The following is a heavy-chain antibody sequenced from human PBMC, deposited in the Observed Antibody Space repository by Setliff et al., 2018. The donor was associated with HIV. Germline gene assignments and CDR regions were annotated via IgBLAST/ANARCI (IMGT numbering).Heavy chain of an antibody. CDR2: ISGSGNRT. J-gene: IGHJ6*02. D-gene: IGHD3-22*01. Sequence: GGSLRLSCAASGFTFNTYAMNWVRQAPGKGLEWVAVISGSGNRTYYADSAKGRLNISRDNSEKVLYMQMNNLRAEDTAVYYCAKCGGDYYDSSGTTYYGMDVWGQGTTVTVSS. V-gene: IGHV3-23*01. CDR1: GFTFNTYA. CDR3: AKCGGDYYDSSGTTYYGMDV.